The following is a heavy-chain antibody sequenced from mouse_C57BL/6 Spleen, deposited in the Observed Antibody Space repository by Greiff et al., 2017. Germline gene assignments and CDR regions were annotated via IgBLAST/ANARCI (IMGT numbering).Heavy chain of an antibody. CDR2: IHPNSGST. V-gene: IGHV1-64*01. J-gene: IGHJ3*01. CDR3: AREDYGNPWFAY. Sequence: VQLQQPGAELVKPGASVKLSCKASGYTFTSYWMHWVKQRPGQGLEWIGMIHPNSGSTNYDEKFKSKATLTVDKSSSTAYMQLSILTSEDSAVYYCAREDYGNPWFAYWGQGTLVTVSA. D-gene: IGHD2-1*01. CDR1: GYTFTSYW.